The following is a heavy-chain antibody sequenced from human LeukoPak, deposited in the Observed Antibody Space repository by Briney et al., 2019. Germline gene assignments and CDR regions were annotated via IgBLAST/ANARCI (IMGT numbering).Heavy chain of an antibody. CDR1: GFTFSSYA. D-gene: IGHD2-2*01. J-gene: IGHJ3*02. CDR3: AREGRRYCSSTSCFDDAFDI. CDR2: ISSSSSYI. Sequence: PGGSLRLSCAASGFTFSSYAMHWVRQAPGKGLEWVSSISSSSSYIYYADSVKGRFTISRDNAKNSLYLQMNSLRAEDTAVYYCAREGRRYCSSTSCFDDAFDIWGQGTMVTVSS. V-gene: IGHV3-21*01.